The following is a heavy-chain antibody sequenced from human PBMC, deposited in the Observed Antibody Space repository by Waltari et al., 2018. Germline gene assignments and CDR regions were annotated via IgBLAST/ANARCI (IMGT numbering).Heavy chain of an antibody. D-gene: IGHD5-18*01. V-gene: IGHV4-34*01. Sequence: QVQLQQWGAGLLKPSETLSLTCAVYGGSFSGYYWSWLRQPPGKGLEWIGEINHSGSTNYNPSLKSRVTISVDTSKNQFSLKLSSVTAADTAVYYCAREWRGIQLWLPPYFDYWGQGTLVTVSS. J-gene: IGHJ4*02. CDR2: INHSGST. CDR3: AREWRGIQLWLPPYFDY. CDR1: GGSFSGYY.